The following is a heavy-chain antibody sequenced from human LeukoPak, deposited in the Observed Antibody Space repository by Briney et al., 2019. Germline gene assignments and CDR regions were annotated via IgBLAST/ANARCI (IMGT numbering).Heavy chain of an antibody. V-gene: IGHV3-23*01. CDR1: GFTFSSYA. J-gene: IGHJ6*02. Sequence: PGGSLRLSCAASGFTFSSYAMNWVRQAPGKGLEWVSAISASGGGTYYADSVKGRFTISRDNSKNTLYLQMNSLRAEDTAVCYCAKGCLPYYYYYYGMDVWGQGTTVTVSS. CDR2: ISASGGGT. D-gene: IGHD5/OR15-5a*01. CDR3: AKGCLPYYYYYYGMDV.